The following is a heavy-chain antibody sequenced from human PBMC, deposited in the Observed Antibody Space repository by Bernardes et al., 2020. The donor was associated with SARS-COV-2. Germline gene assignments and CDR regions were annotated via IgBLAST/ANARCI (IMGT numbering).Heavy chain of an antibody. J-gene: IGHJ4*02. V-gene: IGHV3-23*01. CDR2: VGGDADNT. D-gene: IGHD2-21*02. Sequence: GGSLRLSCAASGFTLTSYAMSWVRQAPGKGLEWVSGVGGDADNTYYADSVKGRFTISRDNSMNTLFLQMNSLRAEDTAVYYCAKDYCGGDCDFFDYWGQGILVTVSS. CDR1: GFTLTSYA. CDR3: AKDYCGGDCDFFDY.